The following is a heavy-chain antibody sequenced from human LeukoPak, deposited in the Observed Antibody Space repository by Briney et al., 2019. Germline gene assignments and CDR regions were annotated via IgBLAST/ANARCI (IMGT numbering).Heavy chain of an antibody. D-gene: IGHD3-10*01. Sequence: PSETLSLTCAVYGGSFSGYYWSWIRQPPGKGLEWIGEINHSGSTNYNPSLKSRVTISVDTSKNQFSLKLSSVTAADTAVYYCARIYYYGSGRPYYFDYWGQGTLVTVSS. V-gene: IGHV4-34*01. CDR2: INHSGST. J-gene: IGHJ4*02. CDR3: ARIYYYGSGRPYYFDY. CDR1: GGSFSGYY.